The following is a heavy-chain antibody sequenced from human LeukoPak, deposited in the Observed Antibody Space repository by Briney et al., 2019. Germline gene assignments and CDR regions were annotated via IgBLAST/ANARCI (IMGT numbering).Heavy chain of an antibody. CDR3: VRGYSFGPYGMDV. J-gene: IGHJ6*02. Sequence: PGGSLRLSCSASGFPFSSYAMHWVRQAPGKGLEYVSAIIDSGGSTYYADSVKGRFTISRDNSKNTLYLQVSSLRAEDTAVYFCVRGYSFGPYGMDVWGQGTTVTVSS. D-gene: IGHD2-15*01. CDR1: GFPFSSYA. CDR2: IIDSGGST. V-gene: IGHV3-64D*09.